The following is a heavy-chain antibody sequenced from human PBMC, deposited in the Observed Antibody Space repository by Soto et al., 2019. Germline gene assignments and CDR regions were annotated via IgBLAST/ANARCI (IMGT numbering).Heavy chain of an antibody. Sequence: GGSLRLSCAASGFTFSSYAMHWVRQAPGKGLEWVAVISYDGSNKYHADSVKGRFTISRDNSKNTLYLQMNSLRAEDTAVYYCARDARFGSGSYLSYWGQGTLVTVSS. J-gene: IGHJ4*02. CDR2: ISYDGSNK. V-gene: IGHV3-30-3*01. CDR1: GFTFSSYA. D-gene: IGHD3-10*01. CDR3: ARDARFGSGSYLSY.